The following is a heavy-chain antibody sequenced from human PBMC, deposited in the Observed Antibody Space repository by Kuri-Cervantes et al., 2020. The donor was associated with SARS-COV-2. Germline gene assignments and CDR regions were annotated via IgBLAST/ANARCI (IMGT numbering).Heavy chain of an antibody. CDR3: ARHDVVVPGVGDV. V-gene: IGHV5-51*01. CDR1: GYSFTSYW. Sequence: GGSLRLSCKGSGYSFTSYWIGWVRQMPGKGLEWMGIIYPGDSDTRYSPSFQGQVTISADKSISTAYLQWSSLKASDTAMYYCARHDVVVPGVGDVWGQGTLVTGYS. D-gene: IGHD2-2*01. J-gene: IGHJ4*02. CDR2: IYPGDSDT.